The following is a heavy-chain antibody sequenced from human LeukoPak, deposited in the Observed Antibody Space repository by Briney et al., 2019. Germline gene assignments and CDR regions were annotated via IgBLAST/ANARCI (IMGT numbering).Heavy chain of an antibody. V-gene: IGHV3-23*01. D-gene: IGHD5-12*01. J-gene: IGHJ4*02. CDR3: AKDVAGPRAKYYFDY. CDR2: ISGSGGST. CDR1: GFTFSSYA. Sequence: GGSLRLSCAASGFTFSSYAMSWVRQTPGKGLEWVAAISGSGGSTYYADSVKGRFTISRDNSKNTLYLQMNSLRAEDTAVYYCAKDVAGPRAKYYFDYWGQGTLVTVSS.